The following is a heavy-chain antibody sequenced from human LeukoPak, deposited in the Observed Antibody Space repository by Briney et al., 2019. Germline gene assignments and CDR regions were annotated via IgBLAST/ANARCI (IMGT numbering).Heavy chain of an antibody. J-gene: IGHJ6*03. Sequence: GGSLRLSCAASGFTFSSYWMSWVRQAPGKGLEYVAAVSSNGGRTYYANSVKGRFSISRGNSRNTLYLQMGSLRAEDTAVYYCARDLRSGAYYYFYMDVWGNGTTVIVSS. CDR3: ARDLRSGAYYYFYMDV. V-gene: IGHV3-64*01. D-gene: IGHD3-3*01. CDR2: VSSNGGRT. CDR1: GFTFSSYW.